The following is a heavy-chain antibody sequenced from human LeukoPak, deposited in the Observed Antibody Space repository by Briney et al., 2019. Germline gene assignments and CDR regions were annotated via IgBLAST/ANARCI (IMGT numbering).Heavy chain of an antibody. Sequence: ASVKVSCKASGYTFTSYDINWVRQATGQGLEWMGWMNPNSGNTGYAQKFQGRVTITRNTSISTAYMELSSLRSEDTAVYYCTRGRKPRSSWNYYHSDYMDVWGKGTTVTVSS. V-gene: IGHV1-8*03. CDR1: GYTFTSYD. J-gene: IGHJ6*03. CDR3: TRGRKPRSSWNYYHSDYMDV. CDR2: MNPNSGNT. D-gene: IGHD6-13*01.